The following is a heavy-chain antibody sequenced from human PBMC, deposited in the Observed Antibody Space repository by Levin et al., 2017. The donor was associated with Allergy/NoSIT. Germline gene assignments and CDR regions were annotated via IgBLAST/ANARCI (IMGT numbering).Heavy chain of an antibody. D-gene: IGHD1-1*01. CDR1: GFTFSSYG. Sequence: GGSLRLSCAASGFTFSSYGMHWVRQAPGKGLEWVAVISYDGSNKYYADSVKGRFTISRDNSKNTLYLQMNSLRAEDTAVYYCAKDSYWNDESGWFDPWGQGTLVTVSS. V-gene: IGHV3-30*18. CDR3: AKDSYWNDESGWFDP. CDR2: ISYDGSNK. J-gene: IGHJ5*02.